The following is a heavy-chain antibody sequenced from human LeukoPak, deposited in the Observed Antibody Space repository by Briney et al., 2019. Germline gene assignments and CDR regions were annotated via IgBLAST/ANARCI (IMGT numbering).Heavy chain of an antibody. CDR1: GGSISSYY. Sequence: SETLSLTCTVSGGSISSYYWSWIRQPPGKGLEWIGYIYYSGSTNYNPSLKSRVTISVDTSKNQFSLKLSSVTAADTAVYYRATARVVVAAKVAFDIWGQGTMVTVSS. CDR2: IYYSGST. V-gene: IGHV4-59*01. CDR3: ATARVVVAAKVAFDI. D-gene: IGHD2-15*01. J-gene: IGHJ3*02.